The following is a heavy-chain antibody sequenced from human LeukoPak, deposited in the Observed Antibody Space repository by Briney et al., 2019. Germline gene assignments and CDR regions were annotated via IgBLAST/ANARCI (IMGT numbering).Heavy chain of an antibody. Sequence: PSETLSLTCTVSGGSISSGGYYWSWVRQHPGKGLEWIGHIYNSGSTSYSPPLKSRVTISIDTSKNQFFLRLSSVTAADTAVYYCAREGYGGNSAGFGKNIWGQGTMVTVSS. CDR2: IYNSGST. CDR1: GGSISSGGYY. D-gene: IGHD4-23*01. V-gene: IGHV4-31*03. CDR3: AREGYGGNSAGFGKNI. J-gene: IGHJ3*02.